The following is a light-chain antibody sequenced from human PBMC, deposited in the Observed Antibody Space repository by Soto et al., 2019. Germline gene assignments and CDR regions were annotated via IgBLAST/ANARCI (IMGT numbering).Light chain of an antibody. CDR2: LGS. V-gene: IGKV2-28*01. CDR1: QSLLHSNGYNY. CDR3: MQALQTPLT. Sequence: DIVMTQSPLSLPVTPGEPASISCRSSQSLLHSNGYNYLDWYLQKPGQSPQLLIYLGSNRASGVPDRFSGSGSGTDFTLKISRVEAEDVGVYYCMQALQTPLTLGGGTKVDI. J-gene: IGKJ4*01.